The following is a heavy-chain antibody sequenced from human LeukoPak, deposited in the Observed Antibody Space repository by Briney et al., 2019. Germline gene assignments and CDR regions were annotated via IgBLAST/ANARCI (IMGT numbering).Heavy chain of an antibody. Sequence: SGTLSLTCTVSGGTISSYYWSWIRQPPGKGLEWIGYIFYSGITNYNPSLKSRVTISIDTSKNQFSLKLSSVTAADTAVYYCARGAYYYDSSGYNWYFDLWGRGTGVSVS. V-gene: IGHV4-59*01. CDR3: ARGAYYYDSSGYNWYFDL. D-gene: IGHD3-22*01. CDR1: GGTISSYY. J-gene: IGHJ2*01. CDR2: IFYSGIT.